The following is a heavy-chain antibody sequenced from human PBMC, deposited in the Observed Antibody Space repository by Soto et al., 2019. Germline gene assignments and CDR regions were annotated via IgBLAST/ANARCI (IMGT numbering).Heavy chain of an antibody. J-gene: IGHJ6*02. D-gene: IGHD2-2*01. CDR2: IIPIFGTA. CDR1: GYSFTSYG. V-gene: IGHV1-69*13. CDR3: ARCYCSSTSCRTYYYYGMDV. Sequence: ASVKVSCKASGYSFTSYGFNWVRQAPGQGLEWMGGIIPIFGTANYAQKFQGRVTITADESTSTAYMELSSLRSEDTAVYYCARCYCSSTSCRTYYYYGMDVWGQGTTVTVSS.